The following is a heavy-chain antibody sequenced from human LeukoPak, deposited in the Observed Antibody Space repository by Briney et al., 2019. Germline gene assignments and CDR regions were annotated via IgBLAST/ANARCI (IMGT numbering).Heavy chain of an antibody. D-gene: IGHD2-2*01. CDR1: GFTFSSYT. CDR2: ITTSDGNT. Sequence: GGSLRLSCAASGFTFSSYTMSWVRQAPGKGLEWVSTITTSDGNTYYADSVKGRFTISRDNSKNTLYLQMNSLRAEDTAVYYCAKPLRGVVPAAMRGFDYWGQGTLVTVSS. J-gene: IGHJ4*02. CDR3: AKPLRGVVPAAMRGFDY. V-gene: IGHV3-23*01.